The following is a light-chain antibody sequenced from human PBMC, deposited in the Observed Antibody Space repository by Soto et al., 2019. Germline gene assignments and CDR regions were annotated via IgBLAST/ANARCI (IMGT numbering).Light chain of an antibody. CDR3: QEYGSSPRK. Sequence: ENVLTTSPDTLSFDPVERSKIYFSASHYVSANYVAWYPQKGGQATRLLIYGASSRATGIPDRFSGRGSGTDFTLTISRLEPEDFAVYCCQEYGSSPRKCGQGNMGDIK. CDR1: HYVSANY. J-gene: IGKJ1*01. V-gene: IGKV3-20*01. CDR2: GAS.